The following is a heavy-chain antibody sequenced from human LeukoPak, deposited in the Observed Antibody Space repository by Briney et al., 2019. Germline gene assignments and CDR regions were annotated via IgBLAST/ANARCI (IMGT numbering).Heavy chain of an antibody. D-gene: IGHD2-2*01. CDR2: IYYSGST. J-gene: IGHJ3*02. CDR1: GVSICSYY. CDR3: ATGVSAALDAFDI. Sequence: SETLCLTCTVSGVSICSYYWSCIRQTPRKGLEWIGYIYYSGSTNYNPSLTSRVTIPVDTSKNQVSLKLSSVTAADTAVYYCATGVSAALDAFDIWGKGTMVTVSS. V-gene: IGHV4-59*01.